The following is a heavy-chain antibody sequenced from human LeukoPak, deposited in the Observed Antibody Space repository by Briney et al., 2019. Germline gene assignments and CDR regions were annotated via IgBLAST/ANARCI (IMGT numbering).Heavy chain of an antibody. D-gene: IGHD3-3*01. J-gene: IGHJ4*03. Sequence: PGGSLRLSCAASGFTFSSYAMSWVRQAPGKGLEWVSAISGSGGSTYYADSVKGRFTISRDNSKNTLYLQMNSLRAEDTAVYYCAKDALLTIFGVVINHLDYWGQGTTVTVSS. V-gene: IGHV3-23*01. CDR3: AKDALLTIFGVVINHLDY. CDR1: GFTFSSYA. CDR2: ISGSGGST.